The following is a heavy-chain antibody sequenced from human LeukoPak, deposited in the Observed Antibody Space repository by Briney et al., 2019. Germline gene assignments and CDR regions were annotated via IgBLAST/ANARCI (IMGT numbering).Heavy chain of an antibody. J-gene: IGHJ4*02. Sequence: GGSLRLSCAASGFTFSNYWMSWVRQAPGKGLEWVANIKEDGSEKYYVDSVKGRFTISKDNARNSLYLQMNSLRAEDTAVYYCASGRQLGYWGQGTLVTVSS. CDR2: IKEDGSEK. V-gene: IGHV3-7*01. CDR3: ASGRQLGY. CDR1: GFTFSNYW. D-gene: IGHD6-13*01.